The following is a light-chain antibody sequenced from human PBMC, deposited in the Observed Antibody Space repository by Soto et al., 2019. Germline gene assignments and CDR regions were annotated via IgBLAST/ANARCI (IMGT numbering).Light chain of an antibody. Sequence: QSVLTQPPSASGSPGQSVTLSCTGTSSDVGAYNYVSWYQQHPGKAPKLVIYEVSKRPSGVPDRFSGSQSGNTASLTVSGLQAEDEADYYCSSYAGSDNVVFGGGTKVTVL. CDR3: SSYAGSDNVV. V-gene: IGLV2-8*01. J-gene: IGLJ3*02. CDR2: EVS. CDR1: SSDVGAYNY.